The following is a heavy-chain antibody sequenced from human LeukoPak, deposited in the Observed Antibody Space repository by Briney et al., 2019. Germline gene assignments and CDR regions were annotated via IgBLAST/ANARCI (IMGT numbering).Heavy chain of an antibody. CDR1: GGSFSDDY. D-gene: IGHD6-13*01. J-gene: IGHJ4*02. Sequence: SETLSLTYAVYGGSFSDDYWSWIRQPPGQGLEWIGEINHSGHTNYNPSLKSRVTISIDTSKNQFFLKLSSVTAADTAVYYCARGGGRKYSSSWYYFDYWGQGTLVTVSS. CDR2: INHSGHT. CDR3: ARGGGRKYSSSWYYFDY. V-gene: IGHV4-34*01.